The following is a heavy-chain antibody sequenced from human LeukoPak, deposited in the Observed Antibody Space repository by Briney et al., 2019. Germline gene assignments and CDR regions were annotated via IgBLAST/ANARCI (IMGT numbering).Heavy chain of an antibody. V-gene: IGHV3-49*04. CDR3: AKAISSGYGNYYDSSGYYPDWFDP. CDR2: IRSKAYGGTT. Sequence: GGSLRLSCTASGFTFGDYAMSWVRQAPGKGLEWVGFIRSKAYGGTTEYAASVKGRFTVSRDDSKSIAYLQMNSLKTEDTAVYYCAKAISSGYGNYYDSSGYYPDWFDPWGQGTLVTVSS. D-gene: IGHD3-22*01. CDR1: GFTFGDYA. J-gene: IGHJ5*02.